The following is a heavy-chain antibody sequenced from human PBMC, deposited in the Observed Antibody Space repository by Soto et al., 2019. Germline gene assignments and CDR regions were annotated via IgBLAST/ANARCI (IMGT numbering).Heavy chain of an antibody. Sequence: SETLSLTCTVSGGSISSGGYYWSWIRQHPGKGLEWIGYIYYSGSTYYNPSLKSRVTISVDTSKNQFSLKLSSVTAADTAVYYCAREKIVHYYGMDFWGQGTTVTVSS. V-gene: IGHV4-31*03. CDR2: IYYSGST. J-gene: IGHJ6*02. CDR1: GGSISSGGYY. D-gene: IGHD1-26*01. CDR3: AREKIVHYYGMDF.